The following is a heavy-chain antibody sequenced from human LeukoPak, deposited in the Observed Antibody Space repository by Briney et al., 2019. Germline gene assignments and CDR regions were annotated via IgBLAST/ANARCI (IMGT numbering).Heavy chain of an antibody. J-gene: IGHJ5*02. CDR1: GGSISSYY. CDR2: IYTSGST. Sequence: SETLSLTCTVSGGSISSYYWSWIRQPAGKGLEWIGRIYTSGSTNYNPSLKSRVTMSVDTSKNQFSLKLSSVTAADTAVYYCARDHPDYGEYGRYNWFDPWGQGILVTVSS. CDR3: ARDHPDYGEYGRYNWFDP. D-gene: IGHD4-17*01. V-gene: IGHV4-4*07.